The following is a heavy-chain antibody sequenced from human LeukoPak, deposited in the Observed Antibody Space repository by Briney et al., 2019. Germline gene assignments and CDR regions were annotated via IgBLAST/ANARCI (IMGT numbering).Heavy chain of an antibody. CDR1: GFTFSSYA. Sequence: GGSLRLSCAASGFTFSSYAMSWVRQAPGKGLEWVSAISGSGGSTYYADSVKGRFTISRDNSKNTLYLQMNSLRAEDTAVYYCAKDQARIVAVNGFDYWGQGTLVTVSS. CDR2: ISGSGGST. D-gene: IGHD1-26*01. V-gene: IGHV3-23*01. J-gene: IGHJ4*02. CDR3: AKDQARIVAVNGFDY.